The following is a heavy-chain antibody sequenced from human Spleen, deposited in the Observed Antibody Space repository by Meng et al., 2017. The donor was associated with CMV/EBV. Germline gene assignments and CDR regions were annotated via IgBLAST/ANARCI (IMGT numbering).Heavy chain of an antibody. J-gene: IGHJ5*02. Sequence: ASVKVSCKASGYTFTIYYMHWMRQAPGQGLEWMGWIHPKSGGPKYAQKFQGRVTITRNTSISTAYMELSSLRSEDTAVYYCARGQRVGATGFDPWGQGTLVTVSS. CDR2: IHPKSGGP. CDR1: GYTFTIYY. D-gene: IGHD1-26*01. CDR3: ARGQRVGATGFDP. V-gene: IGHV1-2*02.